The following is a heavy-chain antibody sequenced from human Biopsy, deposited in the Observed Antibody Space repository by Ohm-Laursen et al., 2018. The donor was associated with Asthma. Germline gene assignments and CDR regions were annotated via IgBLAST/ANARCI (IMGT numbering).Heavy chain of an antibody. CDR1: GFTFRSYA. Sequence: SLRLSCAASGFTFRSYAMHWARQAPGKGLEWVAVGGSYYDGGLKYYADSVNGRFTVSRDDSKNTLYLQMNSLRPDDTTVYYCARDVMEWYLPAFDFWGQGTLVTVSS. J-gene: IGHJ4*02. V-gene: IGHV3-30-3*01. CDR2: GGSYYDGGLK. CDR3: ARDVMEWYLPAFDF. D-gene: IGHD3-3*01.